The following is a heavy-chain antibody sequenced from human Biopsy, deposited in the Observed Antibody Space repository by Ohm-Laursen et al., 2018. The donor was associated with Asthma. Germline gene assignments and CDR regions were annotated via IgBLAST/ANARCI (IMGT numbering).Heavy chain of an antibody. Sequence: SLRLSCSASGFSFSSYGIHWVRQAPGKGLEWVAVIWYDGGYKDNVDSVRGRFTISRDNSKNTLYLQMNSLRAEDTAVYYCARDLGTTRMDVWGQGTTVTVSS. CDR3: ARDLGTTRMDV. D-gene: IGHD1-1*01. J-gene: IGHJ6*02. V-gene: IGHV3-33*01. CDR2: IWYDGGYK. CDR1: GFSFSSYG.